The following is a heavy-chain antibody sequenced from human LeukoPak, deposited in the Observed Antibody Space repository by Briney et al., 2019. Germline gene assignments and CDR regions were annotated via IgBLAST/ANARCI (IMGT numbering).Heavy chain of an antibody. CDR1: GFTFSSYA. V-gene: IGHV3-23*01. D-gene: IGHD3-10*01. CDR2: ISGSGGST. CDR3: ARDSGVFDY. Sequence: PGGPLRLSCVASGFTFSSYAVTWVRQAPGKGLEWVSAISGSGGSTYYADSVKGRFTISRDNAKNSLYLQMNSLRAEDTAVYYCARDSGVFDYWGQGTLVTVSS. J-gene: IGHJ4*02.